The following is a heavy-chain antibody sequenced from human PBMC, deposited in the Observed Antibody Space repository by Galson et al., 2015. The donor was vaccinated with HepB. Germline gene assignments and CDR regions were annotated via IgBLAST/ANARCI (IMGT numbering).Heavy chain of an antibody. D-gene: IGHD6-19*01. CDR3: ARSMPVAGYLHLDY. CDR1: GSTFTGYF. V-gene: IGHV1-2*06. CDR2: INPNSGAT. J-gene: IGHJ4*02. Sequence: SVKVSCKASGSTFTGYFIHWIRQAPGQGLEWMGLINPNSGATNYAQKFQGRVSVTRDTSTSTAYMEVSSLRPDDTAIYYCARSMPVAGYLHLDYWGPGALLAVSS.